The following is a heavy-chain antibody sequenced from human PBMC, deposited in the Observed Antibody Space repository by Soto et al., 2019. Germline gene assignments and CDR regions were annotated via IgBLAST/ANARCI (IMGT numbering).Heavy chain of an antibody. J-gene: IGHJ3*02. CDR2: IWYDGSNK. CDR3: AREGAIVVVPAASAFDI. Sequence: GSLRLSCAASGFTFSSYGMHWVRQAPGKGLEWVAVIWYDGSNKYYADSVKGRFTISRDNSKNTLYLQMNSLRAEDTAVYYCAREGAIVVVPAASAFDIWGQGTMVTVSS. D-gene: IGHD2-2*01. CDR1: GFTFSSYG. V-gene: IGHV3-33*01.